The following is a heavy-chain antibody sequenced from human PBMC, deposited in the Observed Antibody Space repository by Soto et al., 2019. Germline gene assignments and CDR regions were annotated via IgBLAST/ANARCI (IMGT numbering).Heavy chain of an antibody. CDR2: IFHSGST. D-gene: IGHD3-10*01. J-gene: IGHJ6*02. V-gene: IGHV4-30-4*01. Sequence: SETLSLTCTVSGGSINSGDYYWTWVRQPPGKGLEWIGSIFHSGSTYYTPSLQSRVTISLDTSKNHFSLKLSSVTPADTAVYYCARDRYYGSGTYYNFYSGMDVWGQGTKVTVSS. CDR3: ARDRYYGSGTYYNFYSGMDV. CDR1: GGSINSGDYY.